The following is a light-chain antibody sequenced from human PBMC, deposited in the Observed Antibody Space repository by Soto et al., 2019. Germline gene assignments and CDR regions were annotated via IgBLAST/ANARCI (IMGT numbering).Light chain of an antibody. J-gene: IGKJ1*01. V-gene: IGKV3-20*01. CDR2: GAS. Sequence: IVLTQSPGTLSLSPGESATLSCRASQSLSSSYLAWYQQKPGQPPRLLIYGASSRATGFPDRFSGSGSGKDFTLTISRLEPEDFAVYYCQQYGHSPRTFGQGTKVEIK. CDR3: QQYGHSPRT. CDR1: QSLSSSY.